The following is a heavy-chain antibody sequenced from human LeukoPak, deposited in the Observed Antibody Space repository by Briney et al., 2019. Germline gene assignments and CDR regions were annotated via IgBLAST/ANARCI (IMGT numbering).Heavy chain of an antibody. Sequence: SETLSLTCAVYGGSFSGYYWSWIRQPPGKGLEWIGEINHSGSTNYNPSLRSRVTISVDTSKNQFSLTLSSVTAADTAVYYCARGQPYSSSAIDYWGQGTLVTVSS. CDR3: ARGQPYSSSAIDY. CDR1: GGSFSGYY. V-gene: IGHV4-34*01. CDR2: INHSGST. J-gene: IGHJ4*02. D-gene: IGHD6-6*01.